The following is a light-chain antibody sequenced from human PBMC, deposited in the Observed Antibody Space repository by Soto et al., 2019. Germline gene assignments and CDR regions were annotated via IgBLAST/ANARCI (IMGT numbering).Light chain of an antibody. CDR1: SGHSSYI. CDR2: LEGSGSY. J-gene: IGLJ2*01. Sequence: QSVLTQSSSASASLGSSVKLTCTLSSGHSSYIIAWHQQQPGKAPRYLMKLEGSGSYNKGSGVPDRFSGSSSGADRYLTISNLQFEDEADYYCETWDSSSVFGGGTKVTVL. CDR3: ETWDSSSV. V-gene: IGLV4-60*02.